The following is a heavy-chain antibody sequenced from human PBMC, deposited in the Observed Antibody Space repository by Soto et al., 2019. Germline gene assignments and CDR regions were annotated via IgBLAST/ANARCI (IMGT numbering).Heavy chain of an antibody. J-gene: IGHJ4*02. Sequence: VQLVESGGGLVQAGGSLRLSCVASGFTFSSYWMTWVRQAPGKGLEWVANIKQDGSERYYVDSVKGRFSISRDNAENSMNLRRNRVRFEDTVVYYCVRDHLGDGSGGKYSWYECFVFWGQGSLVTVSA. D-gene: IGHD2-15*01. CDR3: VRDHLGDGSGGKYSWYECFVF. CDR1: GFTFSSYW. V-gene: IGHV3-7*04. CDR2: IKQDGSER.